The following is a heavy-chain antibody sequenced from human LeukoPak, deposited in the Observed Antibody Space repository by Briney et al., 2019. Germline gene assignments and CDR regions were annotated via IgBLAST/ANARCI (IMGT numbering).Heavy chain of an antibody. CDR1: GYSFTSYW. CDR2: IYPGDSDT. CDR3: ARRGEAMDPFDY. V-gene: IGHV5-51*01. J-gene: IGHJ4*02. Sequence: LGESLKISCKDSGYSFTSYWIGWVRQMPGKGLEWRGIIYPGDSDTRCSPSFQGQVTISADKSINTAYLQWSSLKASDTAIYYCARRGEAMDPFDYWGQGTLVTVSS. D-gene: IGHD5-18*01.